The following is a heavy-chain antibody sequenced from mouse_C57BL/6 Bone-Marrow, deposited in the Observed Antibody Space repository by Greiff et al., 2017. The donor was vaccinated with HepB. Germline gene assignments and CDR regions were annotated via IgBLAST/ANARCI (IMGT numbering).Heavy chain of an antibody. CDR2: ISYDGSN. V-gene: IGHV3-6*01. Sequence: EVKVEESGPGLVKPSQSLSLTCSVTGYSITSGYYWNWIRQFPGNKLEWMGYISYDGSNNYNPSLKNRISITRDTSKNQFFLKLNSVTTEDTATYYCAREGYSRFAYWGQGTLVTVSA. J-gene: IGHJ3*01. CDR3: AREGYSRFAY. CDR1: GYSITSGYY. D-gene: IGHD2-12*01.